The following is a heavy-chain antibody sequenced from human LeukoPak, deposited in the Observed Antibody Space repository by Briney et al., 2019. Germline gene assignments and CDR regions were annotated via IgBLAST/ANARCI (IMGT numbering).Heavy chain of an antibody. J-gene: IGHJ4*02. CDR2: IYHSGST. CDR1: GGSISSSSYY. Sequence: SETLSLTCTVSGGSISSSSYYWGWIRQPPGKGLEWIGSIYHSGSTYYNPSLKSRVTISVDTSKNQFSLKLSSVTAADTAVYYCARDWLDFWSGYLVGVPKYYFDYWGQGTLVTVSS. V-gene: IGHV4-39*07. D-gene: IGHD3-3*01. CDR3: ARDWLDFWSGYLVGVPKYYFDY.